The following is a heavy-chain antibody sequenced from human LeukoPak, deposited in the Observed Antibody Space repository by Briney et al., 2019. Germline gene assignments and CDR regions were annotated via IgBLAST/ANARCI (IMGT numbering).Heavy chain of an antibody. CDR1: GFTFSSYG. D-gene: IGHD5-18*01. V-gene: IGHV3-23*01. J-gene: IGHJ4*02. Sequence: GGSLRLSCAASGFTFSSYGMHWVRQAPGKGLEWVSAISGSGDNTYYADSVKGRFTISRDNSKNTLFLQMNSLRAEDTAVYYCAKVSVDTAMAYDYWGQGTLVTVSS. CDR3: AKVSVDTAMAYDY. CDR2: ISGSGDNT.